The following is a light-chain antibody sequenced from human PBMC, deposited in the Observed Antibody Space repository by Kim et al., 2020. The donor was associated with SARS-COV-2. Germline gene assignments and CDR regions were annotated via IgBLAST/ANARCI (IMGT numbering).Light chain of an antibody. J-gene: IGLJ3*02. CDR2: YKTDSNK. CDR3: AIWYSNTWV. Sequence: FTCNLRSGIHVDIYNIFWYQQKPGSLPRYLLRYKTDSNKEQGSGVPSRFSGSKDASTNAGLLLISGLQSEDEADYYCAIWYSNTWVFGGGTQLTVL. V-gene: IGLV5-39*01. CDR1: SGIHVDIYN.